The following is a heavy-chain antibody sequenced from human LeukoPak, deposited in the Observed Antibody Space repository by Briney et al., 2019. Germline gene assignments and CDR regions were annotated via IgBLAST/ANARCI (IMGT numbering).Heavy chain of an antibody. CDR2: INPNSGGT. J-gene: IGHJ4*02. CDR3: ARGIGQWLGIDY. V-gene: IGHV1-2*02. Sequence: ASVKVSCKAYRYTFTGYYVHWVRQAPGQGLEWMGWINPNSGGTNYAQKFQGRVTMTRDTSISTAYMELSSLRSDDTAVYYCARGIGQWLGIDYWGQGTLVTVSS. CDR1: RYTFTGYY. D-gene: IGHD6-19*01.